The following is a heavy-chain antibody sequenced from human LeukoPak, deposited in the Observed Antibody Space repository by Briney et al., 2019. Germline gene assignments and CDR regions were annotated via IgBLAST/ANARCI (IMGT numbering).Heavy chain of an antibody. CDR2: INPNSGGT. V-gene: IGHV1-2*02. Sequence: GASVKVSCKVSGYTLTELSMHWVRQAPGQGLEWMGWINPNSGGTNYAQKFQGRVTMTRDTSISTAYMELSRLRSDDTAVYYCARDAFNRHSSSWYQSYYYYYMNVWGKGTTVTVSS. CDR1: GYTLTELS. D-gene: IGHD6-13*01. CDR3: ARDAFNRHSSSWYQSYYYYYMNV. J-gene: IGHJ6*03.